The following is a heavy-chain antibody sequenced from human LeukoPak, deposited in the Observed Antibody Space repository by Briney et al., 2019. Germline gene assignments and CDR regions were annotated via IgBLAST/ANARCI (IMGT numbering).Heavy chain of an antibody. Sequence: GGSLRLSCAASGFTFSRYWMSWVRQAPGKGLEWVANIKEDGSEKYYVDSVKGRLTISRDNAKNSLSLQIKSLRAEDTVVYYCARQKAVVVVAATPDEDYGDYVDYYYYMDVWGKGTTVTVSS. CDR2: IKEDGSEK. V-gene: IGHV3-7*01. CDR3: ARQKAVVVVAATPDEDYGDYVDYYYYMDV. J-gene: IGHJ6*03. D-gene: IGHD2-15*01. CDR1: GFTFSRYW.